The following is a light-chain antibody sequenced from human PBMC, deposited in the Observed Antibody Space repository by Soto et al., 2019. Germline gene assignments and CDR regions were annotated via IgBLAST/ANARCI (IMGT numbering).Light chain of an antibody. V-gene: IGKV3-20*01. Sequence: ENVLTQSPGTLSLSPGERATLSCRASQSVSSSYLAWYQQKPGQAPRLLIYGASSRATGIPDRFSGSGSGTDFTLTISRLEPEDFAVSYCQQYGSSPPWTFGQGTKVEIK. CDR3: QQYGSSPPWT. CDR1: QSVSSSY. CDR2: GAS. J-gene: IGKJ1*01.